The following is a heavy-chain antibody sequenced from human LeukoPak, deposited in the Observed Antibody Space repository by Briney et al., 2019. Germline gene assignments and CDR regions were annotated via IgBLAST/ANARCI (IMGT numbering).Heavy chain of an antibody. Sequence: PGESLKISCKGSGYSFTSYWIGWVRQTPGKGLEWMGIIYPDDSDARYSPSFQGQVSLSVDKSINIAYLQWSSLKASDTAMYYCARHGRRSLGYCSGGSCYAPEYWGQGTLVTVSS. D-gene: IGHD2-15*01. V-gene: IGHV5-51*01. CDR1: GYSFTSYW. J-gene: IGHJ4*02. CDR2: IYPDDSDA. CDR3: ARHGRRSLGYCSGGSCYAPEY.